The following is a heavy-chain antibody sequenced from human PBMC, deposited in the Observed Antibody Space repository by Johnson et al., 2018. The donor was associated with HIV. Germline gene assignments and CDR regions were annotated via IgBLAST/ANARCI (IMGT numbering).Heavy chain of an antibody. V-gene: IGHV3-53*01. J-gene: IGHJ3*02. CDR2: IYSGGTI. Sequence: VQLLESGGGLIQPGGSLRLSCPASGFTVSSNYMSWVRQAPGKGLKWVSFIYSGGTIYYADSVKGRFTISGDNAKISLYLQMNSLRAEDTAVYYCARDPSSGWRPHDAFDIWGQGTMVTVSS. D-gene: IGHD6-19*01. CDR3: ARDPSSGWRPHDAFDI. CDR1: GFTVSSNY.